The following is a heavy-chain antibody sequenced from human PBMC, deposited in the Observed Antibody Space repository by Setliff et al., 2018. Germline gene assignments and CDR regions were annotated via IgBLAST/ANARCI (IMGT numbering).Heavy chain of an antibody. D-gene: IGHD6-19*01. Sequence: ETLSLTCTVSGGSISNYYWSLIRQSPGKGLEWIGYIHYSGKTNYNPPLKSRVTMSVDMSKHQFSLKLNSVTAADMAVYYCAREQWLDPPGYYYMDVWAKGTTVTVSS. CDR1: GGSISNYY. J-gene: IGHJ6*03. CDR2: IHYSGKT. CDR3: AREQWLDPPGYYYMDV. V-gene: IGHV4-59*12.